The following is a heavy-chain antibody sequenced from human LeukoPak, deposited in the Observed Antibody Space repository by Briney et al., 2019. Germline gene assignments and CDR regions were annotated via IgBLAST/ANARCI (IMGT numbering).Heavy chain of an antibody. CDR3: TRMSGSGRQASYGS. Sequence: GGSLRLSCAASGFSFGSHWMTWVRQAPGKGLAWVANIRQDGGIKYYVDSVKGRFTVSRDNAKNSLYLQMNSLRAEDMAVYFCTRMSGSGRQASYGSWGQGTLVTASS. V-gene: IGHV3-7*01. CDR2: IRQDGGIK. D-gene: IGHD3-10*01. J-gene: IGHJ4*02. CDR1: GFSFGSHW.